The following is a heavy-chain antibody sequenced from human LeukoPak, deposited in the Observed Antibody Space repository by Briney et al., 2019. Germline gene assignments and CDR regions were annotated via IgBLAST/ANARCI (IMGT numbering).Heavy chain of an antibody. CDR3: ASSRGSQNAFDI. V-gene: IGHV3-53*01. CDR1: GFPFSRDS. D-gene: IGHD3-16*01. Sequence: QPGGSLRLSCAASGFPFSRDSMNWVRQAPGKGLEWVSVIYSGGNTYYEDSVKGRFTISRDYSKNTLYLQMNSLRAEDTAVYYCASSRGSQNAFDIWGQGTMVTVSS. J-gene: IGHJ3*02. CDR2: IYSGGNT.